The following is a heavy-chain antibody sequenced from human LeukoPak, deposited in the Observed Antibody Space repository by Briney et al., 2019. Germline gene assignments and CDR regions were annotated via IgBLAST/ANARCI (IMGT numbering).Heavy chain of an antibody. D-gene: IGHD6-13*01. CDR3: ARDLSSNWSNLGY. CDR1: GFTFADYG. Sequence: GGSLRLSCEDSGFTFADYGLSWVRQAPGKGPQWVAGINRSGDNTFYADSVKDRFTISRDNTKKTLYLQMDNLRGDDTATYYCARDLSSNWSNLGYWGQGTLVTVSS. CDR2: INRSGDNT. V-gene: IGHV3-20*04. J-gene: IGHJ4*02.